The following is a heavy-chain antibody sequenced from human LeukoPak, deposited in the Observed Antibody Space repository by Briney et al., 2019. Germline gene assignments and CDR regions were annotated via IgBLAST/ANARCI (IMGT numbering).Heavy chain of an antibody. J-gene: IGHJ4*02. D-gene: IGHD6-19*01. V-gene: IGHV3-48*03. CDR2: ISSSGSTI. CDR3: ARAPDGSGWYEFAD. CDR1: GFTFTSYD. Sequence: PGGSLRLSCAASGFTFTSYDMNWVRQAPGKGLEWVSYISSSGSTIYYADSVKGRFTISRDSAENSLYLQMNSLRAEDTAVYYCARAPDGSGWYEFADWGQGTLVTVSS.